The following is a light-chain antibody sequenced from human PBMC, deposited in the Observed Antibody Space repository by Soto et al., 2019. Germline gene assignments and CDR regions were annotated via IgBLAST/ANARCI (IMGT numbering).Light chain of an antibody. Sequence: DIQMTQSPSTLSASVGDRVTITCRASQSIGSWLAWYQQKPGKAPKVLIYKASSLESGVPSRFSGSGSGTEFTLTISSLQPDDFATYYRQQYNSYCTFGPGTKVDIK. V-gene: IGKV1-5*03. J-gene: IGKJ3*01. CDR1: QSIGSW. CDR2: KAS. CDR3: QQYNSYCT.